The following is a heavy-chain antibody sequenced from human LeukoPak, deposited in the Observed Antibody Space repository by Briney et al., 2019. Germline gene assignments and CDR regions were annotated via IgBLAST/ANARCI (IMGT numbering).Heavy chain of an antibody. CDR1: GFTFNNYA. D-gene: IGHD3-3*01. CDR3: ARDCDFWSGYLCFDY. Sequence: PGGSLRLSCAASGFTFNNYAMSWVRQAPGKGLEWVSAISGSGGTTYYADSVKGRFTISRDNTKNTLYLQMNSLRAEDTAVYFCARDCDFWSGYLCFDYWGQGTLVTVSS. V-gene: IGHV3-23*01. J-gene: IGHJ4*02. CDR2: ISGSGGTT.